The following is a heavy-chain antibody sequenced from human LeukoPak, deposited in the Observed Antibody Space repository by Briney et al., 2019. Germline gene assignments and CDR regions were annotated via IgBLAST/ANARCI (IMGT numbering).Heavy chain of an antibody. D-gene: IGHD6-19*01. V-gene: IGHV1-2*02. CDR2: INPNSGDT. Sequence: ASVKVSCKASGYTFTVYYMHWVRQAPGQGLEWMGWINPNSGDTNYAQKFQGRVTMTRDTSISTAYMELSRLRSDGTAVYYCARRYSSGWYDAFDIWGEGTMVTVCS. CDR3: ARRYSSGWYDAFDI. J-gene: IGHJ3*02. CDR1: GYTFTVYY.